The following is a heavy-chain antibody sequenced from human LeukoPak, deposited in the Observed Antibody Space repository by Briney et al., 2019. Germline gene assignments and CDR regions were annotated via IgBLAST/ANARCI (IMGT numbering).Heavy chain of an antibody. J-gene: IGHJ4*02. CDR1: GFTFSNYW. CDR2: IKEDGSEK. CDR3: ARSRSGYYEDY. D-gene: IGHD3-22*01. Sequence: GGSLRLSCAASGFTFSNYWMSWVRQAPGKGLEWVANIKEDGSEKYYVDSVKGRFTISRDNAKNSLSLQVNSLSAEDTAVYYCARSRSGYYEDYWGQGILVTVSS. V-gene: IGHV3-7*01.